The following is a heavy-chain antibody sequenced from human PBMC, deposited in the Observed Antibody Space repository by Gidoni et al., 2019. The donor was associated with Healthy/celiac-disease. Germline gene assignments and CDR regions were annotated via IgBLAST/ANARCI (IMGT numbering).Heavy chain of an antibody. CDR2: ISYDGSNN. V-gene: IGHV3-30*18. J-gene: IGHJ4*02. CDR3: AKERYVGYFDY. CDR1: GFTFSSYG. D-gene: IGHD1-26*01. Sequence: QVQLVESGAGVVQPGRSLRLSCASSGFTFSSYGMHWVRQAPGQGLEWVAVISYDGSNNSYADSVKGRVTISRDNYKNTLYLQMNSLRAEDTAVYYCAKERYVGYFDYWGQGTLVTVSS.